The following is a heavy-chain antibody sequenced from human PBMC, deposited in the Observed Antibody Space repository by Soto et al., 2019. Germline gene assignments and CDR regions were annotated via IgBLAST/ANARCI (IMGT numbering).Heavy chain of an antibody. D-gene: IGHD6-13*01. Sequence: GVPLRLPCAASGSSFISRSMNWVRQAPGKGLEWVSSISSSSSYIYYADSVKGRFTISRDNAKNSLYLQMNSLRAEDTAVYYCARDNXFISSSWYIPDEFDYWGQGTLVTVSS. CDR2: ISSSSSYI. CDR3: ARDNXFISSSWYIPDEFDY. CDR1: GSSFISRS. J-gene: IGHJ4*02. V-gene: IGHV3-21*01.